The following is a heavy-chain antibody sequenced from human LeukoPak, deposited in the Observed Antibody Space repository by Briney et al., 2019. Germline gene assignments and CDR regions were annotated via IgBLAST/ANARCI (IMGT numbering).Heavy chain of an antibody. Sequence: GRSLRLSCAASGFTFSSYGMHWVRQAPGKGLEWVAVISYDGSNKYYADSVKGRFTISRDNSKNTLYLQMNSLRAEDTAVYYCAKEGDYGGGFDYWGQGTLVTVSS. J-gene: IGHJ4*02. D-gene: IGHD4-17*01. CDR3: AKEGDYGGGFDY. CDR2: ISYDGSNK. V-gene: IGHV3-30*18. CDR1: GFTFSSYG.